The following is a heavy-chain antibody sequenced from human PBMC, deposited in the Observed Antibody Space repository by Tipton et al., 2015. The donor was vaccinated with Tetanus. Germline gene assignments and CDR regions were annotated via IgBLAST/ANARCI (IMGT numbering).Heavy chain of an antibody. CDR3: ARGVTMIVVVNYFDY. CDR2: INHSGST. CDR1: GGSFSGYD. J-gene: IGHJ4*02. Sequence: TLSLTCAVYGGSFSGYDWNWIRQPPGKGLEWIGEINHSGSTKYNPSLKSRVTISVDTSGNLFSLKLSSVTAADTAAYYCARGVTMIVVVNYFDYWGQGILVTVSS. D-gene: IGHD3-22*01. V-gene: IGHV4-34*01.